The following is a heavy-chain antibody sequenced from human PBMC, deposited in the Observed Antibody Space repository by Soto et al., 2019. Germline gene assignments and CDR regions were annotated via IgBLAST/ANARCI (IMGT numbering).Heavy chain of an antibody. V-gene: IGHV3-30-3*01. CDR1: GFTFSSYA. Sequence: GESLKISCAASGFTFSSYAMHWVRQAPGKGLEWVAVISYDGSNKYYADSVKGRFTISRDNSKNTLYLQMNSLRAEDTAVYYCARAHRGGPYYYDSSGYYYGMDVWGQGTTVTVSS. J-gene: IGHJ6*02. CDR3: ARAHRGGPYYYDSSGYYYGMDV. CDR2: ISYDGSNK. D-gene: IGHD3-22*01.